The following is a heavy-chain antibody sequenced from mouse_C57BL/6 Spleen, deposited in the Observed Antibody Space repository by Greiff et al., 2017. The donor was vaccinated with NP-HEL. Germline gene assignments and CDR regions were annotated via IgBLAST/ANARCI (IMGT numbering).Heavy chain of an antibody. CDR2: IRSKSNNYAT. Sequence: DVQLVESGGGLVQPKGSLKLSCAASGFSFNTYAMNWVRQAPGKGLEWVARIRSKSNNYATYYADSVKDRFTISRDDSESMLYLQMNNLKTEDTAMYYCVRQNLYYDYDAWFAYWGQGTLVTVSA. J-gene: IGHJ3*01. D-gene: IGHD2-4*01. V-gene: IGHV10-1*01. CDR3: VRQNLYYDYDAWFAY. CDR1: GFSFNTYA.